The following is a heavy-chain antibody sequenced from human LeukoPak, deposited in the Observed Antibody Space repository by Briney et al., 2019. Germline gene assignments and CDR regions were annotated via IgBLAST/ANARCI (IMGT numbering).Heavy chain of an antibody. D-gene: IGHD1-14*01. CDR3: AGGPAY. J-gene: IGHJ4*02. Sequence: GSLRLSCVGSGFTFSSYWMHWVRQGPGKGLEWVSRISIDGSTTTYADSVKGRFTISRDNAKNTAYLQMNSLRAEDTAVYYCAGGPAYWGRGNLVTVSS. V-gene: IGHV3-74*01. CDR2: ISIDGSTT. CDR1: GFTFSSYW.